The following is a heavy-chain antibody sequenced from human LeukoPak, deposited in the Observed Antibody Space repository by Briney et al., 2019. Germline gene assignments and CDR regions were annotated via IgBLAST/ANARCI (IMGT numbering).Heavy chain of an antibody. D-gene: IGHD6-19*01. CDR2: MNPNSGNT. V-gene: IGHV1-8*01. CDR3: ARRSIRSSGWDD. Sequence: ASVKVSCKASGYTFTSYDINWVRQATGQGLEWMGWMNPNSGNTGYAQKFQVRVTMTRNTSISTAYMDLSSLRSEDTAVYYCARRSIRSSGWDDWGQGTLVTVSS. J-gene: IGHJ4*02. CDR1: GYTFTSYD.